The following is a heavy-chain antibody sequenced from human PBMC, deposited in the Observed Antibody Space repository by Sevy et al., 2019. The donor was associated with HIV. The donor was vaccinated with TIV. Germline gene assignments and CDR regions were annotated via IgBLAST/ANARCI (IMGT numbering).Heavy chain of an antibody. D-gene: IGHD1-1*01. V-gene: IGHV3-15*01. CDR2: IKSKTDGGTI. Sequence: GGSLRLSCAASGFTFSHAWMSWVRQAPGKGLEWVGRIKSKTDGGTIDYVAPVKGRFTIARDVSKNTLYLQLNSLKSEETAVYYCTLDGIWNVGNNYYYGMDVWGQGTTVTVSS. CDR3: TLDGIWNVGNNYYYGMDV. CDR1: GFTFSHAW. J-gene: IGHJ6*02.